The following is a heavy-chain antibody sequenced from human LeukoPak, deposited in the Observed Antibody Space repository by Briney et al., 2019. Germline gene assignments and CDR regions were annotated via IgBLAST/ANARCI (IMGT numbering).Heavy chain of an antibody. CDR3: ARGGVLDAFDI. V-gene: IGHV3-53*01. CDR1: GFTVSSNY. Sequence: PGGSLRLSCAASGFTVSSNYMSWVRQAPGKGLEWVSVIYSGGSTYYADSVKGRFTVSRDNSKNTLYLQMNSLRAEDTAVYYCARGGVLDAFDIWGQGTMVTVSS. J-gene: IGHJ3*02. CDR2: IYSGGST.